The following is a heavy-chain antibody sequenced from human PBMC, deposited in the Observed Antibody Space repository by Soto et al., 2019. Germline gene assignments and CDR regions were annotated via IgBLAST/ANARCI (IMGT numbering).Heavy chain of an antibody. J-gene: IGHJ4*02. CDR1: GYSFVTYG. CDR3: ARDVQHWWDYPTGGYDY. V-gene: IGHV1-18*04. Sequence: QIQLVQSGLEVKKPGASVRVSCKTSGYSFVTYGISWVQQAPGQGPEWVAWIGPYKGSTRYSGRLQGRVTLSTDMHATTVYMELRSLGPDDTAGYYCARDVQHWWDYPTGGYDYWGQGTLVTVSA. CDR2: IGPYKGST. D-gene: IGHD2-8*02.